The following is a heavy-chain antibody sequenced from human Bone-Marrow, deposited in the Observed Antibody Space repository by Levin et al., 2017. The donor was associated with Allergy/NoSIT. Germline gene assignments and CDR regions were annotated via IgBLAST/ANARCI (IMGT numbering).Heavy chain of an antibody. D-gene: IGHD1-1*01. Sequence: SETLSLTCAVSGYSISSGYYWGWIRQPPGKGLAWIGSIYHSGSTYYNPSLKSRVTMSVDTSKNQFSLRLNSVTAADTAVYYCARAASSVNENTRYYYYMDVWGKGTTVTVSS. J-gene: IGHJ6*03. V-gene: IGHV4-38-2*01. CDR3: ARAASSVNENTRYYYYMDV. CDR1: GYSISSGYY. CDR2: IYHSGST.